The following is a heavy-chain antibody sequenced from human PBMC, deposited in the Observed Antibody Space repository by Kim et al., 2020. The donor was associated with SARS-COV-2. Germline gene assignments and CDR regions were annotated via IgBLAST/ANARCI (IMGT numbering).Heavy chain of an antibody. J-gene: IGHJ4*02. CDR1: GGSISSYY. D-gene: IGHD3-22*01. CDR3: ARVGLPGHYDSIIHGED. CDR2: IYYSGST. V-gene: IGHV4-59*13. Sequence: SETLSLTCTVSGGSISSYYWSWIRQPPGKGLEWIGYIYYSGSTNYNPSLKSRVTISVDTSKNQFSLKLSSVTAADTAVYYCARVGLPGHYDSIIHGEDWGQGTLVTVSS.